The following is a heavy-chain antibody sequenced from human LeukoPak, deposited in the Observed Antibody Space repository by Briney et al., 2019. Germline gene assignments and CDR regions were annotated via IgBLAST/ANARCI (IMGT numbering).Heavy chain of an antibody. CDR1: GLTFSSYE. V-gene: IGHV3-48*03. CDR2: ISSSGSTI. CDR3: AREMGGSGSYYDSIDY. D-gene: IGHD3-10*01. Sequence: GGSLRPSCSASGLTFSSYEMNSVRPAPGRGLGWVSYISSSGSTIYYADTVKGRFTISRDNATNSLYLQMNSLRAKDTAAYDCAREMGGSGSYYDSIDYWGQGTLVTVSS. J-gene: IGHJ4*02.